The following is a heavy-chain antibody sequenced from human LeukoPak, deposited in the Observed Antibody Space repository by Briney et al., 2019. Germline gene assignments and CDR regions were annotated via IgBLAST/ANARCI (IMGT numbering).Heavy chain of an antibody. J-gene: IGHJ4*02. D-gene: IGHD3/OR15-3a*01. CDR3: ANEMQGTGEDY. Sequence: GGFLRLSCAASGFTLSSYSMNWVRQAPGKGLEWVSSISSSSSYIYYADSVKGRFTISRDNAKNSLYLHMNSLRAEDTAVYYCANEMQGTGEDYWGQGTLVTVSS. V-gene: IGHV3-21*01. CDR2: ISSSSSYI. CDR1: GFTLSSYS.